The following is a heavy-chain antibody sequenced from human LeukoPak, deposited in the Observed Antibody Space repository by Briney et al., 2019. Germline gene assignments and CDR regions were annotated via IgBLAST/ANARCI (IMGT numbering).Heavy chain of an antibody. V-gene: IGHV3-7*01. CDR2: IKQDGSEK. CDR1: GFTFSSYW. CDR3: ARDPRYSPGF. Sequence: PGGSLRLSCAVSGFTFSSYWMNWVRQAPGKGLEWVANIKQDGSEKNYVDSVKGRFTISRDNAKNTLYLQMNSLRAEDTAVYYCARDPRYSPGFWGQGTLVTVSS. D-gene: IGHD6-13*01. J-gene: IGHJ4*02.